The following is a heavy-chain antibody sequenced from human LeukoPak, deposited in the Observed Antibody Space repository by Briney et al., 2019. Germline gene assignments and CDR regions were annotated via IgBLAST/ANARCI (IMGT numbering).Heavy chain of an antibody. CDR1: GYTFTNYA. J-gene: IGHJ4*02. D-gene: IGHD3-22*01. CDR2: INTNTGNP. Sequence: ASVKVSCKASGYTFTNYAMNWVRQAPGQGREWMGWINTNTGNPTYAQGFTGRFVFSLDTSFSTAYLQISSLKAEDTAVYYCVTRAGVSSGFFNFDYWGQGTLVTVSS. CDR3: VTRAGVSSGFFNFDY. V-gene: IGHV7-4-1*02.